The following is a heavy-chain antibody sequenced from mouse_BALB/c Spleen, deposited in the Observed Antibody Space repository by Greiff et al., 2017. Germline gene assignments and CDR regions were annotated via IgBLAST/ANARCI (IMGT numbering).Heavy chain of an antibody. Sequence: QVQLQQSGAELVRPGTSVKISCKASGYTFTNYWLGWVKQRPGHGLEWIGDIYPGGGYTNYNEKFKGKATLTAETSSSTACMQLGSLTSEDSAVYFCARSGKYGHGGFAYWGQGTLVTVSA. D-gene: IGHD2-2*01. CDR1: GYTFTNYW. J-gene: IGHJ3*01. V-gene: IGHV1-63*02. CDR2: IYPGGGYT. CDR3: ARSGKYGHGGFAY.